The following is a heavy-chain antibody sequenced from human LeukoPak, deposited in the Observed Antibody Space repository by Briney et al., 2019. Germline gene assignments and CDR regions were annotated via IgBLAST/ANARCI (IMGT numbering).Heavy chain of an antibody. CDR3: ARDFSSSSTVYYYYYMDV. J-gene: IGHJ6*03. V-gene: IGHV4-59*12. Sequence: PGGSLRLSCAASEFTFNSYNMNWVRQPPGKGLEWIGAISYSGTTYYSPSLKSRVTISLDTSKNQFSLKLSSVTAADTAIYYCARDFSSSSTVYYYYYMDVWGKGTTVTVFS. D-gene: IGHD6-6*01. CDR1: EFTFNSYN. CDR2: ISYSGTT.